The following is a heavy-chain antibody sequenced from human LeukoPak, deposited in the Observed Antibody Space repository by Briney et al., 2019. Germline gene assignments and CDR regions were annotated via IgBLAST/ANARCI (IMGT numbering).Heavy chain of an antibody. V-gene: IGHV3-23*01. CDR2: ISGSGGST. CDR1: GFTFSSYA. Sequence: PGGSLRLSCAASGFTFSSYAMSWVRQAPGKGLEWVSAISGSGGSTYYADSVKGLFTISRDNSKNTLYLQMNGLRAEDTALYYCANVYYDILTGRFDYWGQGTLVTVSS. D-gene: IGHD3-9*01. CDR3: ANVYYDILTGRFDY. J-gene: IGHJ4*02.